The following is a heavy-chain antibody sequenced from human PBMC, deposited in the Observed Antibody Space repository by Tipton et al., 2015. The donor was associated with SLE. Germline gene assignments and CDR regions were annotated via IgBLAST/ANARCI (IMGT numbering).Heavy chain of an antibody. J-gene: IGHJ5*02. CDR1: GGSISSFY. CDR3: ARSYCSDDECQTAFWVDP. CDR2: IYYSGTT. D-gene: IGHD2-15*01. V-gene: IGHV4-59*08. Sequence: TLSLTCTVSGGSISSFYWSWIRQPPGKGLEWIGYIYYSGTTSYNPSLKSRVTISVDTSKNQFSLKLSSVTAADTAVYYCARSYCSDDECQTAFWVDPWGQGTLVTVSS.